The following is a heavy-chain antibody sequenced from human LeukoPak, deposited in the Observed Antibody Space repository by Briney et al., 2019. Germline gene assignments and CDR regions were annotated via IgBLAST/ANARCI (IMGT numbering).Heavy chain of an antibody. D-gene: IGHD3-10*01. Sequence: SGSLSLTCAVSGGSISSSNMWSWVRQPPGKGVGWIGKIYHSGSTNYNPSLKSRVTISVDKSKNQCSLKLSSVTAADTAVYYCARYYYYGSGSYYNDYWGQGTLVTVSS. J-gene: IGHJ4*02. CDR2: IYHSGST. V-gene: IGHV4-4*02. CDR3: ARYYYYGSGSYYNDY. CDR1: GGSISSSNM.